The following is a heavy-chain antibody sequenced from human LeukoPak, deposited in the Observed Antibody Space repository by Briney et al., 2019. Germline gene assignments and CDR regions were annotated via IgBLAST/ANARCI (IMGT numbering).Heavy chain of an antibody. J-gene: IGHJ4*02. CDR3: ARGGGYSTPNFDY. CDR1: GFTFSSYA. D-gene: IGHD3-22*01. V-gene: IGHV3-30-3*01. CDR2: ISYDGNNK. Sequence: GGSLRLSCAASGFTFSSYAMHWVRQAPGKGLEWVAVISYDGNNKYYADSVKGRFTISRDNSKNTLYLQMNSLRAKDTAVYYCARGGGYSTPNFDYWGQGTLVTVSS.